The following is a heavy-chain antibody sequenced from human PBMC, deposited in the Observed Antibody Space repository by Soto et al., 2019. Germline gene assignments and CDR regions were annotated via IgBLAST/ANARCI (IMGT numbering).Heavy chain of an antibody. V-gene: IGHV4-61*01. Sequence: ASETLSLTCTVSGVSISSSYYWSWIRQPPGKGLEWIGYIYYSGSTNYNPSLKSRVTISVDTSKNQFSLKLSSVTAADTAVYYCAREIYYDSRDTPNWFDPWGQGTLVTVSS. CDR3: AREIYYDSRDTPNWFDP. J-gene: IGHJ5*02. D-gene: IGHD3-22*01. CDR2: IYYSGST. CDR1: GVSISSSYY.